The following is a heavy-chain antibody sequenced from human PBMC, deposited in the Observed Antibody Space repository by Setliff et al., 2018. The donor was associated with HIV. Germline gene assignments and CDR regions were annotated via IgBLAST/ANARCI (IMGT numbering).Heavy chain of an antibody. V-gene: IGHV4-39*01. D-gene: IGHD3-16*01. Sequence: SETLSLTCTVSGGSISTNSYYWGWIRQSPGKGLEWVGNVHNSGGTNYNPSLKSRVSISVDTSKNQFSLQLTSVTAADTAVYYCVNPSGAMGDFDSWGQGTLVTVSS. CDR3: VNPSGAMGDFDS. CDR2: VHNSGGT. CDR1: GGSISTNSYY. J-gene: IGHJ4*02.